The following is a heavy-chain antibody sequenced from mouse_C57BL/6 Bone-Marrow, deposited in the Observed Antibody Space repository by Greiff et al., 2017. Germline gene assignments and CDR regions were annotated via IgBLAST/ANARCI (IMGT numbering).Heavy chain of an antibody. J-gene: IGHJ4*01. CDR1: GYTFTSYW. V-gene: IGHV1-55*01. CDR2: IYPGSGST. CDR3: ARFSGSRYAMDY. D-gene: IGHD1-1*01. Sequence: QVHVKQPGAELVKPGASVKMSCKASGYTFTSYWITWVKQRPGQGLEWIGDIYPGSGSTNYNEKFKSKATLTVDTSSSTAYMQLSSLTSEDSAVYYCARFSGSRYAMDYWGQGTSVTVSS.